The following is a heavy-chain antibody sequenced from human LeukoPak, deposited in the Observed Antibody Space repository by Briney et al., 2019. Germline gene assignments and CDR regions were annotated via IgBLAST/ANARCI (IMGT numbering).Heavy chain of an antibody. Sequence: SETLSLTCAVYGGSFSGYYWSWIRQPPGKGLEWIGEINHSGSTNYNPSLKSRVTISVDTSKNQSSLKLSSVTAADTAVYYCARGIAAARTLFGYWGQGTLVTVSS. J-gene: IGHJ4*02. CDR2: INHSGST. V-gene: IGHV4-34*01. D-gene: IGHD6-13*01. CDR1: GGSFSGYY. CDR3: ARGIAAARTLFGY.